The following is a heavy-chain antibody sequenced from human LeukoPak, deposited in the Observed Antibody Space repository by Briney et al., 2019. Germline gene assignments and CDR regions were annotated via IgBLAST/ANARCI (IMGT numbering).Heavy chain of an antibody. CDR3: ARARDGYNYLDY. Sequence: GRSLRLSCAASGFTFSSYAMHWVRQAPGKGLEWVAVISYDGSNKYYADSVKGRFTISRDNSKNTLYLQMNSLRAEDTAVYYCARARDGYNYLDYWGQGTLVTVSS. CDR2: ISYDGSNK. D-gene: IGHD5-24*01. J-gene: IGHJ4*02. V-gene: IGHV3-30-3*01. CDR1: GFTFSSYA.